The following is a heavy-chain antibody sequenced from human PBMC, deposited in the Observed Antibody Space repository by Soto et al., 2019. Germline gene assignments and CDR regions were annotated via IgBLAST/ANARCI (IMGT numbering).Heavy chain of an antibody. Sequence: ASVKVSCKASGYTFTSYAMHWVRQAPGQRLEWMGWINAGNGNTKYSQKFQGRVTMTTDTSTSTAYMELRSLRSDDTAVYYCARDPQWPPDPYWGQGTLVPVSP. CDR3: ARDPQWPPDPY. J-gene: IGHJ4*02. CDR1: GYTFTSYA. V-gene: IGHV1-3*01. CDR2: INAGNGNT. D-gene: IGHD6-19*01.